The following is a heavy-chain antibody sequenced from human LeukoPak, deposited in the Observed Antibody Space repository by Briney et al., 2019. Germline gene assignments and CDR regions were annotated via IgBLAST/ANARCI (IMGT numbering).Heavy chain of an antibody. Sequence: PSETLSLTCTVSGGSISGSYWSWIRQPPGKGLEWIGYVYYRGNTNYNPSLKSRVTISVDMSKNQFSLKLRSVTAADTAVYYCARDHSSSYDYWGQGTLVTVSS. CDR1: GGSISGSY. D-gene: IGHD6-13*01. CDR2: VYYRGNT. J-gene: IGHJ4*02. V-gene: IGHV4-59*01. CDR3: ARDHSSSYDY.